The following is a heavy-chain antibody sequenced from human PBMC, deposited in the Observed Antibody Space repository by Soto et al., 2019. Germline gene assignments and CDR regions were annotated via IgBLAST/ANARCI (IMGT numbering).Heavy chain of an antibody. Sequence: QLQLQESGPGLVKPSETLSLTCRVSDGSMNSDSSYWGWIRQPPGKALEWFGVINHSGSTYHNLSLKGRVTMSVDASRNQFSLKLTSMTAADTAVYYCARLGGYVSVGYYYLWDSWGQGTLVTVSS. CDR2: INHSGST. V-gene: IGHV4-39*01. D-gene: IGHD3-22*01. CDR3: ARLGGYVSVGYYYLWDS. J-gene: IGHJ4*02. CDR1: DGSMNSDSSY.